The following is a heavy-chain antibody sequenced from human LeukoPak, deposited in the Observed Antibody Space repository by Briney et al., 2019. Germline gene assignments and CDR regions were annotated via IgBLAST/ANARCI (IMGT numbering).Heavy chain of an antibody. CDR3: TRADFGGNSDYYYYGMDV. J-gene: IGHJ6*02. CDR2: INPGGGST. CDR1: GYIFTNYY. D-gene: IGHD4-23*01. Sequence: ASVKVSFKAAGYIFTNYYLHWVRQAPGQGLEWMGIINPGGGSTSYAQKFQGRVTMTRDTSTSTVYMELSSLRSEDTAVYYCTRADFGGNSDYYYYGMDVWGQGTTVTVSS. V-gene: IGHV1-46*01.